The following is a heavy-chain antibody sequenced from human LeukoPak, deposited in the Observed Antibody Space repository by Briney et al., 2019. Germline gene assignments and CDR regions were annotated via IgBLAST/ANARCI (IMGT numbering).Heavy chain of an antibody. Sequence: ASVKVSCKASGYTFTSYDINWVRQATGQGLEWMGWMNPNSGNTGYAQKFQGRVTMTRNTSISTAYMELSSLRPEDTAVYYCARETRDYGDLRFGYWGQGTLVTVSS. D-gene: IGHD4-17*01. V-gene: IGHV1-8*01. CDR2: MNPNSGNT. CDR1: GYTFTSYD. CDR3: ARETRDYGDLRFGY. J-gene: IGHJ4*02.